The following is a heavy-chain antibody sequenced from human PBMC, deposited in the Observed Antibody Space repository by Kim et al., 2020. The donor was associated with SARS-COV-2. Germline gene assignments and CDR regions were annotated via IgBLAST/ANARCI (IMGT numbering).Heavy chain of an antibody. CDR3: ARGDEEGYNSGFDY. CDR2: IWYDGSNK. CDR1: GFTFSSYG. V-gene: IGHV3-33*01. D-gene: IGHD5-12*01. J-gene: IGHJ4*02. Sequence: GGSLRLSCAASGFTFSSYGMHWVRQAPGKGLEWVAVIWYDGSNKYYADSVKGRFTISRDNSKNTLYLQMNSLRAEDTAVYYCARGDEEGYNSGFDYWGQGTLVTVSS.